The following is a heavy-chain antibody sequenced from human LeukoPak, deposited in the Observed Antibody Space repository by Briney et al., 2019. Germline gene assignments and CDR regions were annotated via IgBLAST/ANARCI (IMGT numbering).Heavy chain of an antibody. J-gene: IGHJ5*02. V-gene: IGHV3-9*01. CDR2: ISWNSGSI. D-gene: IGHD3-16*02. CDR1: GFTFDDYG. Sequence: GRSLRLSCVASGFTFDDYGMHWVRQSPGKGLEWVSGISWNSGSIGYADPVKGRFTVSRDNAKNSLYLQMNNLRPEDTALYYCARDNYVWGSYRSNWFGPWGQGTLVTVSS. CDR3: ARDNYVWGSYRSNWFGP.